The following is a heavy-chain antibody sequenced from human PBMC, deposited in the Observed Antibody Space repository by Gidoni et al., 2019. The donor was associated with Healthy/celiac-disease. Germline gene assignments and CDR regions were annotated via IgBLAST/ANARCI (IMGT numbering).Heavy chain of an antibody. J-gene: IGHJ2*01. D-gene: IGHD6-13*01. Sequence: QVQLQQWGAGLLKPSQTLSLTCAVYRGSFSGYSWRWIRQPPGKGLEWIGEINHSGSTNYNPSIKSRVTISVDTSKNQFSLKLSSVTAADTAVYYCARRGAAAAGTRRYWYFDLWGRGTLVTVSS. CDR2: INHSGST. CDR3: ARRGAAAAGTRRYWYFDL. CDR1: RGSFSGYS. V-gene: IGHV4-34*01.